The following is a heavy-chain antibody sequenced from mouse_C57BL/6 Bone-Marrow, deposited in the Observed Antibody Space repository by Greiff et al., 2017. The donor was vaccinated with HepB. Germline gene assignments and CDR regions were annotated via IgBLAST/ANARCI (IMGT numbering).Heavy chain of an antibody. V-gene: IGHV5-12*01. CDR2: ISNGGGST. Sequence: EVQLVESGGGLVQPGGSLKLSCAASGFTFSDYYMYWVRQTPEKRLEWVAYISNGGGSTYYPDTVKGRFTISRDNAKNTLYLQMSRLKSEDTAMYYCARRARSSPSFDYWGQGTTLTVSS. CDR3: ARRARSSPSFDY. D-gene: IGHD1-1*01. CDR1: GFTFSDYY. J-gene: IGHJ2*01.